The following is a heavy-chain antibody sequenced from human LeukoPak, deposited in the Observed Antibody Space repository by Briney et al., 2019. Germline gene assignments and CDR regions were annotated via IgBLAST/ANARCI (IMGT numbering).Heavy chain of an antibody. V-gene: IGHV3-48*02. CDR3: AREEWVRLTL. D-gene: IGHD5-12*01. CDR2: ISSSSSNM. J-gene: IGHJ4*02. Sequence: GGSLRLSCADSGFTFSSYSMNWVRRAPGKGLEWVSFISSSSSNMYYADSVKGRFTISRDNAKNSLYLQMNSLRDEDTAVYYCAREEWVRLTLWGQGTLVTVSS. CDR1: GFTFSSYS.